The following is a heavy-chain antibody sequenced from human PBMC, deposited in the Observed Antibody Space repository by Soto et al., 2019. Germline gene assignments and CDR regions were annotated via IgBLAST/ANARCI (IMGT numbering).Heavy chain of an antibody. J-gene: IGHJ5*02. CDR1: GGTFSSYA. V-gene: IGHV1-69*06. Sequence: SLKVSCQPSGGTFSSYAITWVRQAPRYGLEWMGGIIPIFGTAKYAQKFQGRVTIPAGKSTSRADTELGSLGSEDTAAYCCAREGLWITFGGVIDNRWFDPWGQGSLVTV. D-gene: IGHD3-16*02. CDR2: IIPIFGTA. CDR3: AREGLWITFGGVIDNRWFDP.